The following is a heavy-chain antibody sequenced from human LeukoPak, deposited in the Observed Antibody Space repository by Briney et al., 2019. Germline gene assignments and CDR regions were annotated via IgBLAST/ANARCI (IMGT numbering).Heavy chain of an antibody. J-gene: IGHJ6*03. D-gene: IGHD3-10*01. CDR3: ARVVRGSGSYYKVYYYYMDV. V-gene: IGHV3-21*01. Sequence: PGGSLRLSCAASGFTFSSYSMNWVRQAPGKGLEWVSSISSSSSYIYYADSVKGRFTISRDNAKNSLYLQMNSLRAEDTAVYYCARVVRGSGSYYKVYYYYMDVWGKGTTVTVSS. CDR2: ISSSSSYI. CDR1: GFTFSSYS.